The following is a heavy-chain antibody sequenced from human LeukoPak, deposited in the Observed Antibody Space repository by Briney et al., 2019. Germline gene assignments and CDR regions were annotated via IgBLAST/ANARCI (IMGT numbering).Heavy chain of an antibody. CDR2: IIPIFGTA. Sequence: SVKVSCKASGGTFSSYAISWVRQAPGQGLEWMRRIIPIFGTANYAQKFQGRVTITADKSTSTAYMELSSLRSEDTAVYYCARGYCSGGSCHDHYYYYYMDVWGKGTTVTVSS. CDR3: ARGYCSGGSCHDHYYYYYMDV. CDR1: GGTFSSYA. J-gene: IGHJ6*03. D-gene: IGHD2-15*01. V-gene: IGHV1-69*06.